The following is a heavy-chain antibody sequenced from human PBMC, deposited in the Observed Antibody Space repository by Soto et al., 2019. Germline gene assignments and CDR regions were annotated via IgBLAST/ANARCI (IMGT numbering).Heavy chain of an antibody. Sequence: GGSLRLSCAASGFTFSSYAMSWVRQAPGRGLEWVSAISGSGGSTYYADSVKGRFTISRDNSKNTLYLQMNSLRAEDTAVYYCAKDPRYYYDSSGYQYYFDYWGQGTLVTVSS. CDR2: ISGSGGST. D-gene: IGHD3-22*01. CDR3: AKDPRYYYDSSGYQYYFDY. CDR1: GFTFSSYA. J-gene: IGHJ4*02. V-gene: IGHV3-23*01.